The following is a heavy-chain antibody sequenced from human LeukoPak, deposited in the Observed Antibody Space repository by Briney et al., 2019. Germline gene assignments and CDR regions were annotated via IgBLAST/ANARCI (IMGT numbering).Heavy chain of an antibody. J-gene: IGHJ4*02. D-gene: IGHD1-26*01. CDR3: AKDGVVGATHYYFDY. Sequence: GGSLRLSCAASGFTFSSYGMHWVRQAPGKGLEWVAVISYDGSNKYYADSVKGRFTISRDNSKNTLYLQMNSLRAEDTAVYYCAKDGVVGATHYYFDYWGQGTLVTVSS. V-gene: IGHV3-30*18. CDR1: GFTFSSYG. CDR2: ISYDGSNK.